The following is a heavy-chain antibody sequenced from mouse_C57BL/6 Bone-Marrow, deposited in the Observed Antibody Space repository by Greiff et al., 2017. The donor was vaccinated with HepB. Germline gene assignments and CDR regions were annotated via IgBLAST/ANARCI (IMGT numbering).Heavy chain of an antibody. CDR3: ARQGLWFSWFAY. D-gene: IGHD2-2*01. CDR2: ISNGGGST. J-gene: IGHJ3*01. Sequence: DVKLVESGGGLVQPGGSLKLSCAASGFTFSDYYMYWVRQTPEKRLEWVAYISNGGGSTYYPDTVKGRFTISRNNAKNTRYLQMRRLKSEDTAMYYCARQGLWFSWFAYWGQGTLVTVSA. CDR1: GFTFSDYY. V-gene: IGHV5-12*01.